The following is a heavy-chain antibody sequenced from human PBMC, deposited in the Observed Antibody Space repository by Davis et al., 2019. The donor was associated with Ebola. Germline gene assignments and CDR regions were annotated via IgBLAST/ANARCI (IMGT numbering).Heavy chain of an antibody. CDR1: GYTFTSYA. D-gene: IGHD6-13*01. CDR3: ARDRLYSSSWYSPRTDNWFDP. J-gene: IGHJ5*02. Sequence: ASVKVSCKASGYTFTSYAMHWVRQAPGQRLEWMGWINAGNGHTKYSQKFQGRVTITRDTSASTAYMELSSLRSEDTAVYYCARDRLYSSSWYSPRTDNWFDPWGQGTLVTVSS. CDR2: INAGNGHT. V-gene: IGHV1-3*01.